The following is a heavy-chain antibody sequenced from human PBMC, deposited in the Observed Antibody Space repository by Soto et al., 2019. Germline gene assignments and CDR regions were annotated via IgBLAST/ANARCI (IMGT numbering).Heavy chain of an antibody. J-gene: IGHJ4*02. CDR3: AHTSSGITGTQGGWDY. D-gene: IGHD1-20*01. CDR2: IYWDDDK. CDR1: GFSLSTSGVG. Sequence: SGPTLVKPTQTLTLTCTFSGFSLSTSGVGVGWIRQPPGKALEWLALIYWDDDKRYSPSLKSRLTITKDTSKNQVVLTMTNKDPVDTATYYCAHTSSGITGTQGGWDYWGQGTLVTVSS. V-gene: IGHV2-5*02.